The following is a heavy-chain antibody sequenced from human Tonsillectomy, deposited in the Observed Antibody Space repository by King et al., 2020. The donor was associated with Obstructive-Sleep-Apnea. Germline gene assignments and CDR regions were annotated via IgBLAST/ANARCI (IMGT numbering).Heavy chain of an antibody. CDR3: AGAVVRPYWYFDL. J-gene: IGHJ2*01. Sequence: VQLVESGGGLVQPGGSLRLSCAASGFTFSSYWMSWVRQAPGKGLEWVANIKQDGSEKYYVDSVKGRFTISRDNAKNSLYLQMNSLRAEDTAVYYCAGAVVRPYWYFDLWGRGTLVTVSS. D-gene: IGHD2-2*01. CDR1: GFTFSSYW. CDR2: IKQDGSEK. V-gene: IGHV3-7*01.